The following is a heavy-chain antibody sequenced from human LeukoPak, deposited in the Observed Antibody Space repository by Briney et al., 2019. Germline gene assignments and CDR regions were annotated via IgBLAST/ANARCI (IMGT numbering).Heavy chain of an antibody. CDR2: IIPIFGTA. CDR3: ARDSGNGYDY. V-gene: IGHV1-69*05. CDR1: GGTFSSYA. Sequence: VASVKVSCKASGGTFSSYAISWVRQAPGQGPEWMGGIIPIFGTANYAQKFQGRVTITTDESTSTAYMELSSLRSEDTAVYYCARDSGNGYDYWGQGTLVTVSS. J-gene: IGHJ4*02. D-gene: IGHD5-18*01.